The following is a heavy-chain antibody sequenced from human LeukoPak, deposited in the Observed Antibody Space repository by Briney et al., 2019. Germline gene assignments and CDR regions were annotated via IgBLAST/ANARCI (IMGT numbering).Heavy chain of an antibody. D-gene: IGHD4-23*01. J-gene: IGHJ4*02. CDR1: GGSFSGYY. CDR2: IKHSGST. Sequence: SETLSLTCAVYGGSFSGYYWSWIRQPPGKGLEWIGEIKHSGSTNYNPSLKSRVTISVDTSKNQFSLKLSSVTAADTAVYYCARDHDYGGNQPGYWGQGTLVTVSS. V-gene: IGHV4-34*01. CDR3: ARDHDYGGNQPGY.